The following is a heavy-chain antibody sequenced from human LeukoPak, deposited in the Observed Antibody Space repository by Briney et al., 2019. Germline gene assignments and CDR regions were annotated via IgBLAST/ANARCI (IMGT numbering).Heavy chain of an antibody. Sequence: SETLSLTCTVSGGSISSSSYSWGWIHQPPGKGLEWIGSVYYSGSTYYNPSLKSRVTISVDTSKNQFSLNRISVTAADTAYYMDVWGKRTTVTGSS. CDR2: VYYSGST. V-gene: IGHV4-39*07. CDR3: V. J-gene: IGHJ6*03. CDR1: GGSISSSSYS.